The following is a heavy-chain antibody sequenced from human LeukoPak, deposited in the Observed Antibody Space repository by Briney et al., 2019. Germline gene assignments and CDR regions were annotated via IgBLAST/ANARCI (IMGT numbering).Heavy chain of an antibody. CDR2: IGTAGDT. J-gene: IGHJ6*02. D-gene: IGHD3-10*01. V-gene: IGHV3-13*01. CDR3: ARVSGPMGYYGMDV. Sequence: GGSLRLSCAASGFTFSSYDMHWVRQATGKGLEWVSAIGTAGDTYYPGSVKGRFTISRENAKNSLYLQMNSLRAGDTAVYYCARVSGPMGYYGMDVWGQGTTVTVSS. CDR1: GFTFSSYD.